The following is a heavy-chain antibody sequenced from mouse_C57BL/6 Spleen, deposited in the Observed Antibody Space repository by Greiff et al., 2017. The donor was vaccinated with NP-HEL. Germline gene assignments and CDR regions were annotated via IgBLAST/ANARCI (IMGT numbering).Heavy chain of an antibody. J-gene: IGHJ3*01. V-gene: IGHV1-55*01. Sequence: QVQLQQPGAELVKPGASVKMSCKASGYTFPSYWITWVKQRPGQGLEWIGDLYPGSGSTNYNEKFKSKATLTVDTSSSTAYMQLSSLTSEDSAVYYCAREGIYYDYAAWFAYWGQGTLVTVSA. CDR3: AREGIYYDYAAWFAY. CDR1: GYTFPSYW. D-gene: IGHD2-4*01. CDR2: LYPGSGST.